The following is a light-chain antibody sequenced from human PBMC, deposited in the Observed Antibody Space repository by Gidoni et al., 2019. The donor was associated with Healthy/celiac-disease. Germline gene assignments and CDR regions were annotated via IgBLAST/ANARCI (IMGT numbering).Light chain of an antibody. J-gene: IGLJ3*02. V-gene: IGLV2-8*01. Sequence: QSALTQPPSASGSPGPSVTISCTGTSSDVGGYNYVSWYQQHPGKAPKLMTYEVSKRPSGVPDRFSGSKSGNTASLTVSGLQAEDEADYYCSSYAGSNNFRVFGGGTKLTVL. CDR3: SSYAGSNNFRV. CDR1: SSDVGGYNY. CDR2: EVS.